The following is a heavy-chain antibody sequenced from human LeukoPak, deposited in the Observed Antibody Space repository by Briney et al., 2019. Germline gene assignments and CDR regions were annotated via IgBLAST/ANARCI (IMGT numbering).Heavy chain of an antibody. CDR2: IYYSGST. D-gene: IGHD6-13*01. CDR3: AREKGIAAAGMVPPH. Sequence: SETLSLTCTVSGGSISSSSYYWGWIRQPPGKGLEWIGSIYYSGSTYYNPSLKSRVTISVDTSKNQFSLKLSSVTAADTAVYYCAREKGIAAAGMVPPHWGQGTLVTVSS. CDR1: GGSISSSSYY. J-gene: IGHJ4*02. V-gene: IGHV4-39*07.